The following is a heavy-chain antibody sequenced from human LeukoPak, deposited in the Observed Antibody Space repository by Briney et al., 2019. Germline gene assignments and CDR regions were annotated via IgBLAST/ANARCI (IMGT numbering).Heavy chain of an antibody. CDR2: IIPIFGTA. V-gene: IGHV1-69*05. D-gene: IGHD1-26*01. CDR1: GGTFSSYA. Sequence: GASVKVSCKASGGTFSSYAISWVRQAPGQGLEWMGRIIPIFGTANYAQKFQGRVTITTDESTSTAYMELSSLRSEDTALYYCASWTTTDSGSPHLDFWGQGTLVTVSS. J-gene: IGHJ4*02. CDR3: ASWTTTDSGSPHLDF.